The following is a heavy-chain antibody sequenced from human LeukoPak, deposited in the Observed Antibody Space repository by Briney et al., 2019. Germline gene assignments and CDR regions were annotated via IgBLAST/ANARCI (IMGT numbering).Heavy chain of an antibody. CDR1: GGSIGSYY. CDR2: IYYSGST. V-gene: IGHV4-59*01. D-gene: IGHD3-22*01. Sequence: SETLSLTCTVSGGSIGSYYWSWIRRPPGKGLEWIGYIYYSGSTNYNPSLKSRVTISVDTSKNQFSLKLRSVTAADTAVYYCARVTGYVIEDYFDYWGQGTLVTVSS. CDR3: ARVTGYVIEDYFDY. J-gene: IGHJ4*02.